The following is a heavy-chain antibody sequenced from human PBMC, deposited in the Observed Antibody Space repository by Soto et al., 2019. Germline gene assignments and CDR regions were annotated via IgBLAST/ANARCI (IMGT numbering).Heavy chain of an antibody. CDR1: GFRFSSYA. CDR2: ISPSSSRI. Sequence: EEPLLESGGGLVQPGGSLRVSCAASGFRFSSYAMSWVRQAPGKGLEWISSISPSSSRIYYADSVKGRFTISRDNSKNTLYLQMNNLRAEDTAKYYCAKRGAPPDFCGQGTLVTVSS. CDR3: AKRGAPPDF. J-gene: IGHJ4*02. D-gene: IGHD3-16*01. V-gene: IGHV3-23*01.